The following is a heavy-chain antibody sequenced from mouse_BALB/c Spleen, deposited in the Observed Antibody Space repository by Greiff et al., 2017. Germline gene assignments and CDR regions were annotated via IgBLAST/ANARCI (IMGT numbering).Heavy chain of an antibody. CDR2: ISYSGST. D-gene: IGHD2-1*01. V-gene: IGHV3-2*02. CDR3: ARGGNYGLFAY. CDR1: GYSITSDYA. Sequence: ESGPGLVKPSQSLSLTCTVTGYSITSDYAWNWIRQFPGNKLEWMGYISYSGSTSYNPSLKSRISITRDTSKNQFFLQLNSVTTEDTATYYCARGGNYGLFAYWGQGTLVTVSA. J-gene: IGHJ3*01.